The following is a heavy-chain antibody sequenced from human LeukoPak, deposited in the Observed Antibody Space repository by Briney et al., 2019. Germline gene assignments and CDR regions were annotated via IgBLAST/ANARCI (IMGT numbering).Heavy chain of an antibody. Sequence: EASVKVSCKASGYTFTGYYMHWVRQAPGQGLEWMGWINPNSGGTNYAQKFQGRVTMTRDTSISTAYMELSRLRSDDTAVYYCARGGVALSYYGMDVWGQGTTVTVSS. D-gene: IGHD2-8*01. CDR2: INPNSGGT. CDR1: GYTFTGYY. CDR3: ARGGVALSYYGMDV. V-gene: IGHV1-2*02. J-gene: IGHJ6*02.